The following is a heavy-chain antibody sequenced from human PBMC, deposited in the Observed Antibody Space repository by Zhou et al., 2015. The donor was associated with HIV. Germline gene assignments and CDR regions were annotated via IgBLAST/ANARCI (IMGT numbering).Heavy chain of an antibody. CDR3: AREGWGSWYFDL. D-gene: IGHD7-27*01. J-gene: IGHJ2*01. V-gene: IGHV1-69*18. CDR1: GGTFGSYA. CDR2: IIPLFGTT. Sequence: QVQLVQSGAEVKKPGSSVKVSCKASGGTFGSYAITWVRQAPGRGLEWVGRIIPLFGTTAYAQTFPGRVAITADESTSTVYMDLSSLRSEDTAAYYCAREGWGSWYFDLWGRGTLVSVSS.